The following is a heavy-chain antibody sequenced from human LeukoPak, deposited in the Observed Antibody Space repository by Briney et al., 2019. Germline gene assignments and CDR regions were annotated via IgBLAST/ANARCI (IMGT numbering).Heavy chain of an antibody. CDR2: IYHSGST. V-gene: IGHV4-38-2*02. CDR1: GYSISSGYY. Sequence: SETLSLTCTVSGYSISSGYYWGWIRQPPGKGLEWIGSIYHSGSTYYNPSLKSRVTISVDTSKNQFSLKLSSVTAADTAVYYCARDWGSGWYYFDYWGQGTLVTVSS. CDR3: ARDWGSGWYYFDY. J-gene: IGHJ4*02. D-gene: IGHD6-19*01.